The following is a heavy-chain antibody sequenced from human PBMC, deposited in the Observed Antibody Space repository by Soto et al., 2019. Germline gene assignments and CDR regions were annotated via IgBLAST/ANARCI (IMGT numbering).Heavy chain of an antibody. CDR1: GFTFSSYA. J-gene: IGHJ4*02. D-gene: IGHD2-15*01. V-gene: IGHV3-23*01. CDR3: AGGPPTHVSGGWGGY. Sequence: EVQLLESGGGLVQPGGSLRLSCAASGFTFSSYAMSWVRQAPGKGLEWVSAISGSGGSTYYADSVKGRITISGDKSNNTVHLQMTGSRAENTAVYYCAGGPPTHVSGGWGGYWGQRTQNTVAS. CDR2: ISGSGGST.